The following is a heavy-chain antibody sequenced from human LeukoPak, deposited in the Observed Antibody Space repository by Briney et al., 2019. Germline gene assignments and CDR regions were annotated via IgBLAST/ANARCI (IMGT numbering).Heavy chain of an antibody. D-gene: IGHD3-22*01. CDR3: ARVYKLTDYYDSSGYYLGLDY. V-gene: IGHV3-30-3*01. CDR1: GFTFSSYA. CDR2: ISYDGSNK. J-gene: IGHJ4*02. Sequence: HPGGSLRLSCAASGFTFSSYAMHWVRQAPGKGLEWVAVISYDGSNKYYADSVKGRFTISRDNSKNTLYLQMNSLRAEDTAVYYCARVYKLTDYYDSSGYYLGLDYWGQGTLVTVSS.